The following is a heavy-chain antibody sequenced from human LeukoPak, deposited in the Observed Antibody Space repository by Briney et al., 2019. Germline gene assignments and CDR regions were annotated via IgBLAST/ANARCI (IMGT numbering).Heavy chain of an antibody. CDR3: ARDKRLQFLEWLLPFDY. D-gene: IGHD3-3*01. CDR2: ISAYNGNT. V-gene: IGHV1-18*01. CDR1: GYTFTSYG. J-gene: IGHJ4*02. Sequence: ASVKVSCKASGYTFTSYGISWVRQAPGQGLEWMGWISAYNGNTNYAQKLQGRVTMTTDTSTSTAYMELRSLRSDDTAVYYCARDKRLQFLEWLLPFDYWGQGTLVTVSS.